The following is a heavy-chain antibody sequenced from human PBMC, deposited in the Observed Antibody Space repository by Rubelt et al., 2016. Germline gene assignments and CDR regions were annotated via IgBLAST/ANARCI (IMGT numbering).Heavy chain of an antibody. V-gene: IGHV3-43*01. Sequence: AASGFTFDDYTMHWVRQAPGKGLEWVSLISWDGGSTYYADSVKGRFTIPRDNAKNSLYLQMNSLRAEDTAVYYCEGYCSGGSCQLYYGMDVWGQGTTVTVSS. CDR2: ISWDGGST. J-gene: IGHJ6*02. CDR1: GFTFDDYT. D-gene: IGHD2-15*01. CDR3: EGYCSGGSCQLYYGMDV.